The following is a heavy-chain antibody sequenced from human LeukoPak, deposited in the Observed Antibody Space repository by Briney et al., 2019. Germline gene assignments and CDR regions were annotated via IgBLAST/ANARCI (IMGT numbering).Heavy chain of an antibody. D-gene: IGHD3-3*01. CDR3: ARSFGVVYTTPFDY. CDR1: GGSISSGGYY. V-gene: IGHV4-30-2*01. CDR2: IYHSGST. J-gene: IGHJ4*02. Sequence: SETLSLTCTVSGGSISSGGYYWSWIRQPPGKGLEWIGYIYHSGSTYYNPSLKSRVTISVDRSKNQFSLKLSSVTAADTAVYYCARSFGVVYTTPFDYWGQGTLVTVSS.